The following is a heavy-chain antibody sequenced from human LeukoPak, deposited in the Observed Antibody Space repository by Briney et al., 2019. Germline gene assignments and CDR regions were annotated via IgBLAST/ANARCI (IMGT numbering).Heavy chain of an antibody. CDR3: ARGLISSTYFDY. D-gene: IGHD3-3*02. V-gene: IGHV4-31*03. J-gene: IGHJ4*02. Sequence: SETLSLTCTVSGGSISSGGYYWSWIRQHPGKGLEWIGYIYYSGSTYYNPSLKSRVTISVDTSKNQFSLKLSSVTAADTAVYYCARGLISSTYFDYWGQGTLVIVSS. CDR1: GGSISSGGYY. CDR2: IYYSGST.